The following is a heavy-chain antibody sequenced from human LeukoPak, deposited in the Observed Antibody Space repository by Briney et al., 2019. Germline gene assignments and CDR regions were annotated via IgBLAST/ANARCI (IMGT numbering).Heavy chain of an antibody. D-gene: IGHD6-6*01. CDR2: ISGSGGST. CDR1: GFTFSSYA. Sequence: GGSLRLSRAASGFTFSSYAMSWVRQAPGKGLEWVSAISGSGGSTYYADSVKGRFTISRDNSKNTLYLQMNSLRAEDTAVYYCAKDDKYSSSSSDYWGQGTLVTVSS. J-gene: IGHJ4*02. V-gene: IGHV3-23*01. CDR3: AKDDKYSSSSSDY.